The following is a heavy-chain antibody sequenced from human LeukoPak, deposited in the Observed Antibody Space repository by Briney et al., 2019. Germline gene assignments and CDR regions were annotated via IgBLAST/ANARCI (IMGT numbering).Heavy chain of an antibody. V-gene: IGHV3-21*01. CDR1: GFTFSSYS. D-gene: IGHD6-19*01. J-gene: IGHJ2*01. Sequence: GGSLRLSCAASGFTFSSYSLNWVRQAPGKGLEWVSSISSSSSYIYYADSAKGRFTISRDNAKNSLYLQMNSLRAEDTAVYYCARGGELAVAGDFELWGRGTLVTVSS. CDR2: ISSSSSYI. CDR3: ARGGELAVAGDFEL.